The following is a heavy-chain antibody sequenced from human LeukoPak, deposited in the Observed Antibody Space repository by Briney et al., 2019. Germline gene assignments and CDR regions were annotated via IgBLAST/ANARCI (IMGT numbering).Heavy chain of an antibody. Sequence: ASVKVSCKAYGYTFTGYYIHWVRQAPGQGLEWMGWINPNSGGTNYAQKFQGRVTMTRDTSISTAYMELSRLRSDDTAVYYCARSITMVRGVIIRVWFDPWGQGTLVTVSS. J-gene: IGHJ5*02. CDR2: INPNSGGT. CDR3: ARSITMVRGVIIRVWFDP. CDR1: GYTFTGYY. V-gene: IGHV1-2*02. D-gene: IGHD3-10*01.